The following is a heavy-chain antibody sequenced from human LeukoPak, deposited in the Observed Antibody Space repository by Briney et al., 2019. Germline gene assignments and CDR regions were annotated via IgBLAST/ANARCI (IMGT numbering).Heavy chain of an antibody. CDR1: GGTFISYA. V-gene: IGHV1-69*05. CDR3: ARDSVDTAMGPTPNYYYYYMDV. Sequence: ASMKVSCKASGGTFISYAISWVRQAPGQGLEWMGGIIPIFGTANYAQKFQGRVTITTDESTSTAYMELSSLRSEDTAVYYCARDSVDTAMGPTPNYYYYYMDVWGKGTTVTVSS. D-gene: IGHD5-18*01. CDR2: IIPIFGTA. J-gene: IGHJ6*03.